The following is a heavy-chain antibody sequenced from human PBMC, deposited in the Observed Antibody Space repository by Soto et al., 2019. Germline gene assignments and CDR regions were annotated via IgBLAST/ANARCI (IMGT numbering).Heavy chain of an antibody. V-gene: IGHV3-33*01. CDR2: IWYDGSNK. Sequence: GGSLRLSCAASGFTFSSYGMHWVRQAPGKGLEWVAVIWYDGSNKYYADSVKGRFTISRDNSKNTLYLQMNSLRAEDTAVYYCATLGYSSGWDTFDYWGQGNLVTVLL. D-gene: IGHD6-19*01. J-gene: IGHJ4*02. CDR3: ATLGYSSGWDTFDY. CDR1: GFTFSSYG.